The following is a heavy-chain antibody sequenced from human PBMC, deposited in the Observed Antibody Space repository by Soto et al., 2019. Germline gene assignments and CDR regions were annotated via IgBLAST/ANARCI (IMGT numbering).Heavy chain of an antibody. J-gene: IGHJ6*02. CDR3: AKVLSSCYYYSSYYYYGMDV. CDR1: GFTFSSYG. Sequence: QVQLVESGGGVVQPGRSLRLSCAASGFTFSSYGMHWVRQAPGKGLEWVAVISYDGSTKYYADSVKGRFTISRDNSKNTMYLEMNSMSAEDPGVYYCAKVLSSCYYYSSYYYYGMDVWGQGTTVTVSS. V-gene: IGHV3-30*18. D-gene: IGHD3-22*01. CDR2: ISYDGSTK.